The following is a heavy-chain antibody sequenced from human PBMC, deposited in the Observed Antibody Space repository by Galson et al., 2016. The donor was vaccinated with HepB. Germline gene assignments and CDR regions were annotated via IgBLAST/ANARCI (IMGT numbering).Heavy chain of an antibody. CDR1: GDSVSSHSAV. CDR2: TYYRSRWYN. Sequence: CAISGDSVSSHSAVWNWIRQSPSRGLEWLGRTYYRSRWYNDYATSVKGRITINEDTSKNQFSLQLTSVTPEDTAMYFCARDPQHVVEEGFDYWGQGTLVTVSS. J-gene: IGHJ4*02. D-gene: IGHD2-21*01. V-gene: IGHV6-1*01. CDR3: ARDPQHVVEEGFDY.